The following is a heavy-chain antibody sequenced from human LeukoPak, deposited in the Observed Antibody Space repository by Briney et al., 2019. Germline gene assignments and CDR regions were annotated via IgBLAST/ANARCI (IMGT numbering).Heavy chain of an antibody. CDR3: ARLRRYKWKYPFFDY. V-gene: IGHV5-51*01. CDR1: GYSFTSYW. Sequence: GESLKISCKGSGYSFTSYWIGWVRQMPGKGLEWMGIIYPGDSDTRYSPSFQGQVTISADKSISTAYLQWSSLKASDTAMYYCARLRRYKWKYPFFDYWGQGTLVTVSS. J-gene: IGHJ4*02. D-gene: IGHD1-7*01. CDR2: IYPGDSDT.